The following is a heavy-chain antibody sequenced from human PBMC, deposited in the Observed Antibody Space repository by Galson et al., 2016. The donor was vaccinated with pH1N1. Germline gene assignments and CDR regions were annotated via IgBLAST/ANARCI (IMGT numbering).Heavy chain of an antibody. D-gene: IGHD6-13*01. V-gene: IGHV1-69*02. CDR2: ILPILGIA. Sequence: SVKVSCKASGGTFSSYTINWVRQAPGQGLEWMGRILPILGIANYAQKFQGRVTITADKSTSTAYMEVISLRSDDTAVYYCARSAAAVGNASDMWGQGTKVTVSS. CDR3: ARSAAAVGNASDM. J-gene: IGHJ3*02. CDR1: GGTFSSYT.